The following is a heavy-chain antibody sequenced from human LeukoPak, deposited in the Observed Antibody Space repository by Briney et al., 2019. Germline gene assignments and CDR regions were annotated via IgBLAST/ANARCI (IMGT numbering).Heavy chain of an antibody. CDR3: ARQLYSGYNYYY. CDR2: IYPGDSDT. CDR1: GYGFTTYW. D-gene: IGHD5-12*01. V-gene: IGHV5-51*01. J-gene: IGHJ4*02. Sequence: LGESLRISCKGSGYGFTTYWISWVRQMPGKGLEWMGIIYPGDSDTRYSPSFQGQVTISADKSISTAYLQWSSLKASDTAIYYCARQLYSGYNYYYWGQGTLVTVSS.